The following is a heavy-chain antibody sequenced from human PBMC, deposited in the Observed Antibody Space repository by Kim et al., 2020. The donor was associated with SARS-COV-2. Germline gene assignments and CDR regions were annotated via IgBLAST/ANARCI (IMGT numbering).Heavy chain of an antibody. J-gene: IGHJ6*02. D-gene: IGHD4-17*01. CDR3: ARFAPSYGDSRGVDYYGMDV. CDR1: GYSFTSYW. CDR2: IDPSDSYT. V-gene: IGHV5-10-1*01. Sequence: GESLKISCKGSGYSFTSYWISWVRQMPGKGLEWMGRIDPSDSYTNYSPSFQGHVTISADKSISTAYLQWSSLKASDTAMYYCARFAPSYGDSRGVDYYGMDVWGQGTTVTVSS.